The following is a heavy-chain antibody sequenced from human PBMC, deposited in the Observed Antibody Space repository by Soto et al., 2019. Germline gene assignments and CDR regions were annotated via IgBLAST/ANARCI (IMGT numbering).Heavy chain of an antibody. Sequence: GASVKVSCKASGYTFTSYGISWVRQAPGQGLEWMGWISAYNGNTNYAQKLQGRVTMTTDTSTSTAYMELRSLRSDDTAVYYCARAPDYYDSSGYYYNYYYGMDVWGQGTTVTVSS. CDR1: GYTFTSYG. J-gene: IGHJ6*02. CDR3: ARAPDYYDSSGYYYNYYYGMDV. CDR2: ISAYNGNT. D-gene: IGHD3-22*01. V-gene: IGHV1-18*01.